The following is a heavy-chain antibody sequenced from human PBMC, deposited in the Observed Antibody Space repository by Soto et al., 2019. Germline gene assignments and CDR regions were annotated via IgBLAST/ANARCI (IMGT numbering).Heavy chain of an antibody. V-gene: IGHV3-48*03. CDR3: ARGDYQWHYYYYYGMDV. CDR2: ISSSGSTI. D-gene: IGHD2-8*01. Sequence: PGGSLRLSCAASGFTFSSYEMNWVRQAPGKGLEWVSYISSSGSTIYYADSVKGRFTISRDNAKNSLYLQMNSLRAEDTAVYYCARGDYQWHYYYYYGMDVWGQGTTVTVSS. CDR1: GFTFSSYE. J-gene: IGHJ6*02.